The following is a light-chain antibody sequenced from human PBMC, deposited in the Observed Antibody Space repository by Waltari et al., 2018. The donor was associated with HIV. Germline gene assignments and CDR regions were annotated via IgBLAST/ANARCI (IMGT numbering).Light chain of an antibody. Sequence: SSELTQDPAVSVALGQTVKITCQGDSLRRYYASWYQQKPGQAPVIVIYRENNRPSRIPDRFSGSSSGNTASLTSTGSQAEDEADYYCCSRDSSGNHLVFGGGTKLTVL. CDR2: REN. J-gene: IGLJ3*02. V-gene: IGLV3-19*01. CDR1: SLRRYY. CDR3: CSRDSSGNHLV.